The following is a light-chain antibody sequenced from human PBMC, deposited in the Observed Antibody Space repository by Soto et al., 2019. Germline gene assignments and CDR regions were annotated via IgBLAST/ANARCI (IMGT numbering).Light chain of an antibody. V-gene: IGKV3-11*01. CDR3: QQRSNWPRT. CDR1: QSISNY. J-gene: IGKJ1*01. CDR2: EAS. Sequence: EIVLTQSPATLSLSPWEGATLSCRASQSISNYLAWYQQRPGQAPRLLIYEASNRVTGTPIRFSGSGSGTDFTLTISSLEPEDFAVYYCQQRSNWPRTFGQGTKVDIK.